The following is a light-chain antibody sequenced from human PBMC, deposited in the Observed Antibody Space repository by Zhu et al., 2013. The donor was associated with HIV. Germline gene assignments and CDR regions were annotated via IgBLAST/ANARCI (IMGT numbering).Light chain of an antibody. CDR3: QQYSSYKVS. CDR1: QSVSIW. Sequence: DIQMTQSPSTLSASIGDTVTITCRASQSVSIWLAWYQQKQGKAPNLLIYKASTLESGVPSRFSASGSVTEFTLTITSLQPDDFATYFCQQYSSYKVSFGGGTKVE. CDR2: KAS. V-gene: IGKV1-5*03. J-gene: IGKJ4*01.